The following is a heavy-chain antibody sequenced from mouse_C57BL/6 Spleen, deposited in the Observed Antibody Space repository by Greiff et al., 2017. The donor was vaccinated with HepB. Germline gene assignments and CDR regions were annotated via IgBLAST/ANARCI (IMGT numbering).Heavy chain of an antibody. V-gene: IGHV1-50*01. Sequence: QVQLQQPGAELVKPGASVKLSCKASGYTFTSYWMQWVKQRPGQGLEWIGEIDPSDSYTNYNQKFKGKATLTVDTSSSTAYMQLSSLTSEDSAVYYCARKLDYYGSSYHYFDYWGQGTTLTVSS. CDR2: IDPSDSYT. CDR1: GYTFTSYW. J-gene: IGHJ2*01. D-gene: IGHD1-1*01. CDR3: ARKLDYYGSSYHYFDY.